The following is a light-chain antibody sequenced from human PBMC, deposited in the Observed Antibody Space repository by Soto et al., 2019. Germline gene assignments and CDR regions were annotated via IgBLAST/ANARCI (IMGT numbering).Light chain of an antibody. CDR1: SSDVGSYNL. Sequence: QSVLTQPASVSGSPGQSITISCTGTSSDVGSYNLVSWYQQHPGKAPKLMIYEGSKRPSGVSNRFSGSKSGNTASLTISGLQAEDEADYYCGSYAGSSFYVFGTGTKLTVL. CDR3: GSYAGSSFYV. V-gene: IGLV2-23*01. J-gene: IGLJ1*01. CDR2: EGS.